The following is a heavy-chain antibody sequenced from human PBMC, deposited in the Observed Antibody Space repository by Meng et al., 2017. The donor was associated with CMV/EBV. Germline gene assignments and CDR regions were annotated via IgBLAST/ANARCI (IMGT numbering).Heavy chain of an antibody. J-gene: IGHJ4*02. V-gene: IGHV1-8*03. CDR3: VLDSSGWYSM. Sequence: ASVKVSCKASGYSFSSYDINWVRQAAGQGLEWMGYINPNSGNTGYAQKFQGRVTITTDESTSTAYMELSSLRSEDTAVYYCVLDSSGWYSMWGQGTLVTVSS. D-gene: IGHD6-19*01. CDR2: INPNSGNT. CDR1: GYSFSSYD.